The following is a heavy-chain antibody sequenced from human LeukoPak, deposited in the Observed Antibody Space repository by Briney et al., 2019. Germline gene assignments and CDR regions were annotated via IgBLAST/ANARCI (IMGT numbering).Heavy chain of an antibody. CDR3: ARVSGIAAAVHDY. Sequence: SEPLSLTCTVSGGSISSGGYYWSWIRQHPGEGLEWIGYIYYSGSTYYNPSLKSRVTISVDTSKNQFSLKLSSVTAADTAVYYCARVSGIAAAVHDYWGQGTLVTVSS. V-gene: IGHV4-31*03. CDR2: IYYSGST. J-gene: IGHJ4*02. CDR1: GGSISSGGYY. D-gene: IGHD6-13*01.